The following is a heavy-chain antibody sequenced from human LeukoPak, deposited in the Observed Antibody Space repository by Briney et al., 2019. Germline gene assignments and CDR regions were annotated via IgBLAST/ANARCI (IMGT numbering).Heavy chain of an antibody. J-gene: IGHJ3*02. Sequence: SQTLSLTFAISGDSVSTNSAAWNWVRQSPSRGLEWLGRTYYRSKWYNDYAISVKSRITLNPDTSKNQLSLQLSSVTPEDTAVYFCAREGPDAFDIWGQGTVVTVSS. V-gene: IGHV6-1*01. CDR2: TYYRSKWYN. CDR1: GDSVSTNSAA. CDR3: AREGPDAFDI.